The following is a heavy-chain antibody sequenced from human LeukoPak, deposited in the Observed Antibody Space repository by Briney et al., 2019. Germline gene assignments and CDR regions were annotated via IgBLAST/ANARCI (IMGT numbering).Heavy chain of an antibody. D-gene: IGHD1-26*01. V-gene: IGHV1-18*01. CDR1: GYTFTSYG. Sequence: SVKASCKASGYTFTSYGISWVRQAPGQGLEWMGWISAYNGNTNYAQKLQGRVTMTTDTSTSTAYIELRSLRSDDTAVYYCARDLGIVGATGLIDYWGQGTLVTVSS. CDR2: ISAYNGNT. CDR3: ARDLGIVGATGLIDY. J-gene: IGHJ4*02.